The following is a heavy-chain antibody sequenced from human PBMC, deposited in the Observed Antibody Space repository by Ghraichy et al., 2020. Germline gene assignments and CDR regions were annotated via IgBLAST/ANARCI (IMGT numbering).Heavy chain of an antibody. Sequence: GGSLRLSCAASGFTFSSHCMGWVRQAPGQGLEWVSTISVTGSHIFYADAVKGRFTISRDDARNSLYLQMDSLRVEDTAVYYCAREASPGDWGQGTLVTVSS. J-gene: IGHJ4*02. D-gene: IGHD1-26*01. CDR1: GFTFSSHC. CDR3: AREASPGD. V-gene: IGHV3-21*01. CDR2: ISVTGSHI.